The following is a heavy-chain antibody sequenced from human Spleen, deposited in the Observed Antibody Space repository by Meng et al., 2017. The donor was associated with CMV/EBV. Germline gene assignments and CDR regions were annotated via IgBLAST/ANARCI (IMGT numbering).Heavy chain of an antibody. D-gene: IGHD3-22*01. CDR3: ARHYYDRNGYINPLEY. CDR1: GGSISTSFYY. CDR2: ISHRGGT. J-gene: IGHJ4*02. Sequence: SETLSLTCFVSGGSISTSFYYCSWIRQTPGKGLEWIGEISHRGGTNYNPSLKSRVSISENTSNTQFSLKLTSVTAADTAVYYCARHYYDRNGYINPLEYWGQGTLVTVSS. V-gene: IGHV4-39*01.